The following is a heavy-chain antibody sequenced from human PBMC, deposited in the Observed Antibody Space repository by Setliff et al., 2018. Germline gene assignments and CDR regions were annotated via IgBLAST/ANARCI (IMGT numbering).Heavy chain of an antibody. D-gene: IGHD2-8*01. CDR1: GYTFSHSG. CDR2: ISVYTGNT. J-gene: IGHJ4*02. CDR3: SRLVRYCSKTTCQTASGAEL. Sequence: ASVKVSCKASGYTFSHSGITWVRQAPGQGLEWMGWISVYTGNTNYAPKLQGRVTMTTDASTSTAYMELRGLTSDDTVVYYCSRLVRYCSKTTCQTASGAELWGQGTLVNVSS. V-gene: IGHV1-18*01.